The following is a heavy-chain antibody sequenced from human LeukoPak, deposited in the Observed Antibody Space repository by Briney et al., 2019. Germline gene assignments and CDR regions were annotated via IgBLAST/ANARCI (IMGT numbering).Heavy chain of an antibody. J-gene: IGHJ4*02. V-gene: IGHV1-69*05. CDR2: IIPIFGTA. CDR3: ARAGQQLVPIDY. D-gene: IGHD6-13*01. Sequence: GASVKVSCKASGGTFSSYAISWVRQAPGQGLEWMGGIIPIFGTANYAQKFQGRVTITTDESTSTAYMELSSLRSEDTAVYYCARAGQQLVPIDYWGQGTLVTVSS. CDR1: GGTFSSYA.